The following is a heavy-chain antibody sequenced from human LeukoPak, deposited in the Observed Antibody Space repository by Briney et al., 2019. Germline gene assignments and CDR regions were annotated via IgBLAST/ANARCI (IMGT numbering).Heavy chain of an antibody. J-gene: IGHJ4*02. Sequence: SETLSLTCTVSGGSISSYYWSWIRQPPGKGLGWIGYIYYSGSTNYNPSLKSRVTISVDTSKNQFSLKLSSVTAADTAVYYCARLYSSGWPDYWGQGTLVTVSS. V-gene: IGHV4-59*01. D-gene: IGHD6-19*01. CDR3: ARLYSSGWPDY. CDR2: IYYSGST. CDR1: GGSISSYY.